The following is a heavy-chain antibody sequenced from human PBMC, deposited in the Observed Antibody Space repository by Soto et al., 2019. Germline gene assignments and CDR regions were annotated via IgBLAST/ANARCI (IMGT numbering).Heavy chain of an antibody. Sequence: EVQLLESGGGLVQPGWSLRLSSADSGFTFSNCAMSWVRHTPGKVLEWVSAITGRGDDTYYADSVKGRCTISRDNSNNTLYLQMNTLGAEHTAIYYCAKGIDISRPYYFDYWGQEALVTVSS. CDR1: GFTFSNCA. V-gene: IGHV3-23*01. D-gene: IGHD2-15*01. J-gene: IGHJ4*02. CDR3: AKGIDISRPYYFDY. CDR2: ITGRGDDT.